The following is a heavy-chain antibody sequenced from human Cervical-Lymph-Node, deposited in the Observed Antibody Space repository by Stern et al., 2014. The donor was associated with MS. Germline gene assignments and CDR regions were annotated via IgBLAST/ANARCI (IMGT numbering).Heavy chain of an antibody. V-gene: IGHV4-59*01. J-gene: IGHJ4*02. Sequence: QVQLVESGPGLVKPSATLSLTCTVSYDSISSYYWTWLRQPPRKGLEWIGYINYRRNPNYNPARKSRVTISVDTSKNQFSLKLTSVTAADTAVYYCARAFSDYHDSTPGYWGQGTLVTVSS. CDR2: INYRRNP. CDR1: YDSISSYY. CDR3: ARAFSDYHDSTPGY. D-gene: IGHD3-22*01.